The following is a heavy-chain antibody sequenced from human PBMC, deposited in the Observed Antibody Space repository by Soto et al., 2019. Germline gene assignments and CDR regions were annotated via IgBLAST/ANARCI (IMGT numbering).Heavy chain of an antibody. CDR1: GYTFINHG. V-gene: IGHV1-18*04. Sequence: QVQLVQSEAEVKKPGASVKVSCEASGYTFINHGISWVRQAPGQGLEWMGWVSGSNGNTKYAQKFQGRVTMTTETSTITAHMELRNLRSDDTAVYFCARDFHPLAYYFDPWGQGTLVTGTS. CDR3: ARDFHPLAYYFDP. J-gene: IGHJ4*02. CDR2: VSGSNGNT. D-gene: IGHD1-1*01.